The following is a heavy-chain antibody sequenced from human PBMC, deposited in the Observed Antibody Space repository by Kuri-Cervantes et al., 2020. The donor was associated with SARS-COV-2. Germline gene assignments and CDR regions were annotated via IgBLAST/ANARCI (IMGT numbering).Heavy chain of an antibody. V-gene: IGHV3-23*01. D-gene: IGHD2-15*01. Sequence: GGSLRLSCAASRFTFNNYAMSWVRQAPGKGLEWVSGISGSGDNTYYADSVKGRFTISRDNFKNTVYLQMNSLRAEDTAVYYCAREDVVPATLRGYYYNNGMDVWGQGTTVTVSS. CDR2: ISGSGDNT. CDR3: AREDVVPATLRGYYYNNGMDV. CDR1: RFTFNNYA. J-gene: IGHJ6*02.